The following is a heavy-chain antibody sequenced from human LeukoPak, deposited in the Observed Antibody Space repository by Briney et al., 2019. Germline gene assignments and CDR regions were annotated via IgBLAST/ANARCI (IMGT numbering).Heavy chain of an antibody. D-gene: IGHD6-6*01. CDR2: ISSSSSYI. CDR1: GFTFSSYS. J-gene: IGHJ4*02. CDR3: ARAGSSSPWY. V-gene: IGHV3-21*01. Sequence: GGSLRLSCAASGFTFSSYSMNWVRQAPGKGLEWASSISSSSSYIYYADSVKGRFTISRDNAKNSLYLQMNSLRAEDTAVYYCARAGSSSPWYWGQGTLVTVSS.